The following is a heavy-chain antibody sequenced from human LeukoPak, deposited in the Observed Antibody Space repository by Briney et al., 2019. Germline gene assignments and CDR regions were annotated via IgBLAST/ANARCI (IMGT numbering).Heavy chain of an antibody. V-gene: IGHV3-48*01. CDR2: ISSSSSTI. CDR1: GFTVSNNY. J-gene: IGHJ3*02. Sequence: PGGSLRLSCAASGFTVSNNYMNWVRQAPGKGLEWVSYISSSSSTIYYADSVKGRFTISRDNAKNSLYLQMNSLRAEDTAVYYCARDGQWLVMDHAFDIWGQGTMVTVSS. D-gene: IGHD6-19*01. CDR3: ARDGQWLVMDHAFDI.